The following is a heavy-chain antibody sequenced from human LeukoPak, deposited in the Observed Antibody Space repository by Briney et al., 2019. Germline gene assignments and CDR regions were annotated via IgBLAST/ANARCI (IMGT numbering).Heavy chain of an antibody. D-gene: IGHD6-19*01. Sequence: GGSLRLSRAASGFTFSSYWMHWVRQAPGKGLVWVSRINSDGSSTSYADSVKGRFTISRDNAKNTLYLQMNSLGAEDTAVYYCARARYSSGWYDYWGQGTLVTVSS. CDR2: INSDGSST. CDR3: ARARYSSGWYDY. V-gene: IGHV3-74*01. J-gene: IGHJ4*02. CDR1: GFTFSSYW.